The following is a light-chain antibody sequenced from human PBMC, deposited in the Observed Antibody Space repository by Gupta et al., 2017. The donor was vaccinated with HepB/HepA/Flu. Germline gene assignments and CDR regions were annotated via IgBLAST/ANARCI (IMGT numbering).Light chain of an antibody. CDR1: SLRSHY. Sequence: SSELTQDPAVSVALGQTVRITCKGASLRSHYVNWYQQKPGQAPVVVIYGRNNRPSGIPDRFSGSNSGNTASLTITGAQAEDEADYYCNSRDYTGTHVVFGGGTKVTVL. V-gene: IGLV3-19*01. CDR2: GRN. CDR3: NSRDYTGTHVV. J-gene: IGLJ2*01.